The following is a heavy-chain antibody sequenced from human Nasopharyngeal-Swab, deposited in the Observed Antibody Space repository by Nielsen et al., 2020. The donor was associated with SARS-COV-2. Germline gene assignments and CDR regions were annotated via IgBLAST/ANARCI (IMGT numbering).Heavy chain of an antibody. Sequence: GESLKISCSASGFTFSNYDVNWVRQAPGKGLEYVSGISRNGGSTYYADSVTGRFIISRDDSKNTLYLQMSSLRLEDTAVYYCVTALRSGGWYFTEAFDMWGQGTMVTVSS. J-gene: IGHJ3*02. D-gene: IGHD6-19*01. CDR2: ISRNGGST. CDR3: VTALRSGGWYFTEAFDM. V-gene: IGHV3-64D*06. CDR1: GFTFSNYD.